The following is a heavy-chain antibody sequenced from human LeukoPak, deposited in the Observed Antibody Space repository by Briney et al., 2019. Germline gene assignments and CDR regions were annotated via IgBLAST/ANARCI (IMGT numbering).Heavy chain of an antibody. CDR3: ARSFDFPYYYGSGSYVCDY. CDR1: GYTFTSYD. Sequence: ASVKVSCKASGYTFTSYDINWVRQATGQGLEWMGWMNPNSGNTGYAQKFQGSVTMTRNTSISTAYMELRSLRSDDTAVYYCARSFDFPYYYGSGSYVCDYWGQGTLVTVSS. J-gene: IGHJ4*02. V-gene: IGHV1-8*01. D-gene: IGHD3-10*01. CDR2: MNPNSGNT.